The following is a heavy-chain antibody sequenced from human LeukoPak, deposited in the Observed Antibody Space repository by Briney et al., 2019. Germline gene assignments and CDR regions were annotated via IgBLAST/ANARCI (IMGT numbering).Heavy chain of an antibody. J-gene: IGHJ4*02. Sequence: PSQTLSPTCTVSGGSLNSRTYYRSWVRLPPGTGPQRIWRMYTSGSTNYNPSLESRVTISVDTSKNQFSLKLSSVTSADTAVYYCARGEKGSSSGSINYWGQGTLVTVSS. D-gene: IGHD6-6*01. CDR3: ARGEKGSSSGSINY. CDR2: MYTSGST. V-gene: IGHV4-61*02. CDR1: GGSLNSRTYY.